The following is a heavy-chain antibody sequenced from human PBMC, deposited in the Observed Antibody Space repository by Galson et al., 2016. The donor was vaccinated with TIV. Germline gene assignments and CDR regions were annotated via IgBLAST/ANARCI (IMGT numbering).Heavy chain of an antibody. V-gene: IGHV4-59*01. CDR3: ARDLGLGAFDI. CDR1: SDSIINYY. Sequence: SETLSLTCTVSSDSIINYYLSWIRQPPGKGLAWIEYISDSGRSNENPSLKSRVTISVDTSKKQISLKLKSVTAADTAMYYCARDLGLGAFDIWGQGTMITVSS. CDR2: ISDSGRS. J-gene: IGHJ3*02. D-gene: IGHD7-27*01.